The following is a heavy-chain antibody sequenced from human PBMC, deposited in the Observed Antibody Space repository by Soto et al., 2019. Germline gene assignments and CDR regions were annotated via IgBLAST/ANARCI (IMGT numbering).Heavy chain of an antibody. Sequence: QVQLVESGGGVVQSGRSLRLSRAASGFTFTSYGMHCVRQAPGQGLEWVAVIWYHGRNEYYADSVKGRFTISRDNSKNTVYLQMNSLRAEDTAVYYCARDDDTSGYYSKFHYWGQGTQVTVSS. CDR3: ARDDDTSGYYSKFHY. J-gene: IGHJ4*02. D-gene: IGHD3-22*01. CDR2: IWYHGRNE. V-gene: IGHV3-33*01. CDR1: GFTFTSYG.